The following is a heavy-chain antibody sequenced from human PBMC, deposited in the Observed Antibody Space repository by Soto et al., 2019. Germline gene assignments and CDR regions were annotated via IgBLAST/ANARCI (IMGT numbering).Heavy chain of an antibody. CDR1: GGSFSGYY. CDR2: INHSGST. D-gene: IGHD3-9*01. CDR3: ARGCVLRYFDWLYAFDY. V-gene: IGHV4-34*01. Sequence: SETLSLTCAVYGGSFSGYYWSWIRQPPGKGLEWIGEINHSGSTNYNPSLKSRVTISVDTSKNQFSLKLSSVTAADTAVYYCARGCVLRYFDWLYAFDYWGQGTLVTVSS. J-gene: IGHJ4*02.